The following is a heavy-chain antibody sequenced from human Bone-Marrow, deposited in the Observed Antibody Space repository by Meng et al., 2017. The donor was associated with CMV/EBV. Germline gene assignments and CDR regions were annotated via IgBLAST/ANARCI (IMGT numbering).Heavy chain of an antibody. Sequence: SETLSLTCAVYGGSFSGYYWSWIRQPPGKGLEWIGEIYRGGSTNYSPSVKSRVTMSVDRSKNHISLRLTPVTAADTAVYYCAKYVGDYGNYYGMDVWGQGTTVTVSS. CDR3: AKYVGDYGNYYGMDV. V-gene: IGHV4-34*10. CDR1: GGSFSGYY. CDR2: IYRGGST. J-gene: IGHJ6*02. D-gene: IGHD4-17*01.